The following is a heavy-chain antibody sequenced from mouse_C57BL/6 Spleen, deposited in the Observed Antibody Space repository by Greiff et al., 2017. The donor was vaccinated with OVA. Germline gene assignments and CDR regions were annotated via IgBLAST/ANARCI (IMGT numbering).Heavy chain of an antibody. D-gene: IGHD1-1*01. V-gene: IGHV1-50*01. J-gene: IGHJ2*01. CDR1: GYTFTSYW. CDR2: IDPSDSYT. Sequence: VQLQQPGAELVKPGASVKLSCKASGYTFTSYWMQWVKQRPGQGLEWIGEIDPSDSYTNYNQKFKGKATLTVDTSSSTAYMQLSSLTSEDSAVYYCARSITTVVVPDYWGQGTTLTVSS. CDR3: ARSITTVVVPDY.